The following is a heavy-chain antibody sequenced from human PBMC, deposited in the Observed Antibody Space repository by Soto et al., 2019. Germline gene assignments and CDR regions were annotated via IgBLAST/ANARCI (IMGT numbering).Heavy chain of an antibody. V-gene: IGHV3-11*05. CDR3: ARDAKSGSYYDY. J-gene: IGHJ4*02. CDR1: GFTFSDYY. Sequence: GGSLRLSCAVSGFTFSDYYMTWIRQAPGKGLEWVSYISSSSSHTNYADSVKGRFTISRDNAKNSLYLQMNSLRAEDTAVYYCARDAKSGSYYDYWGQGTLVTVSS. D-gene: IGHD1-26*01. CDR2: ISSSSSHT.